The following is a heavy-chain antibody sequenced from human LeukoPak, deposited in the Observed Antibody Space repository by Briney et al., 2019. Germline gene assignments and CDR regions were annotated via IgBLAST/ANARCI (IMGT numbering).Heavy chain of an antibody. CDR2: ISYDGNNK. D-gene: IGHD6-19*01. CDR3: AKDRPGITVAGALDY. J-gene: IGHJ4*02. V-gene: IGHV3-30*04. Sequence: PGGSLRLSCAASGFTFSNHVMHWVRQAPGKGLEWVAVISYDGNNKYYADSVQGRFTIARDNSKNTLYLQMNSLRAEDTAVYYCAKDRPGITVAGALDYWGQGALVTVSS. CDR1: GFTFSNHV.